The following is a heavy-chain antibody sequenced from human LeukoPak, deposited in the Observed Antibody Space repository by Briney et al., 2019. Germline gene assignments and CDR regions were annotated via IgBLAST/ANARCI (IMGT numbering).Heavy chain of an antibody. J-gene: IGHJ5*02. CDR1: GFTFSSYG. CDR3: AKDNTITFNQCDP. Sequence: QPGGSLRLSCAASGFTFSSYGMHWVRQAPGKGLEWVAFIRYDGSNKYYADSVKGRFTISRDNSKNTLYLQMNSLRAEDTAVYYCAKDNTITFNQCDPWGQGTLVTVSS. V-gene: IGHV3-30*02. CDR2: IRYDGSNK. D-gene: IGHD3-16*01.